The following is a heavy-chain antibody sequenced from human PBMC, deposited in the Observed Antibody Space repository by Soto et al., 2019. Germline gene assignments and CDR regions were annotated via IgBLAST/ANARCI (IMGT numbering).Heavy chain of an antibody. Sequence: ASVKVSCKASGGTFSSYAISWVRQAPGQGLEWMGGIIPIFGTANYAQKFQGRVTITADESTSTAYMELSSLRSEDTAVCYCARARLLSRYSSGWEPFDYWGQGTLVTVSS. CDR1: GGTFSSYA. CDR3: ARARLLSRYSSGWEPFDY. D-gene: IGHD6-19*01. J-gene: IGHJ4*02. CDR2: IIPIFGTA. V-gene: IGHV1-69*13.